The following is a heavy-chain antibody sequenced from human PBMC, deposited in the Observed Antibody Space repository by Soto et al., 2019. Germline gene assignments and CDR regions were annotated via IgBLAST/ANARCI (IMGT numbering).Heavy chain of an antibody. CDR2: IIPILGIA. Sequence: QVQLVQSGAEVKKPGSSVKVSCKASGGTFSSYTISWVRQAPGQGLEWMGRIIPILGIANYAQKFQGRVTITADKSTSTAYMELSSLSAEDTAVYYCARDRPASSISKYYYYYYMDVWGKGTTVTVSS. CDR3: ARDRPASSISKYYYYYYMDV. J-gene: IGHJ6*03. V-gene: IGHV1-69*08. D-gene: IGHD2-2*01. CDR1: GGTFSSYT.